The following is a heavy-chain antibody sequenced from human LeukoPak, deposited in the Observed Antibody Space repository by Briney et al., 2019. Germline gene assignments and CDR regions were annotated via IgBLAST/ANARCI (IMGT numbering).Heavy chain of an antibody. Sequence: PGGSLRLSCAASGFTFSSYEMNWVRQAPGKGLEWVSYISSSGSTIYYADSVKGRFTISRDNAKNSLYLQMNSLRAEDTAVYYCARDPKQWLTRGNYYFDYWGQGTLVTVSS. D-gene: IGHD6-19*01. CDR3: ARDPKQWLTRGNYYFDY. V-gene: IGHV3-48*03. J-gene: IGHJ4*02. CDR2: ISSSGSTI. CDR1: GFTFSSYE.